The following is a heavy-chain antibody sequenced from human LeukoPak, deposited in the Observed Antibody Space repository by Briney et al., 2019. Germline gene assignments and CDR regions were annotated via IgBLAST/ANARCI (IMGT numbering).Heavy chain of an antibody. CDR1: GFTFSSYT. D-gene: IGHD4-17*01. V-gene: IGHV3-64*01. J-gene: IGHJ4*02. Sequence: GGSLRLSCAASGFTFSSYTMHWVRQAPGKGLESVSAISSNGGRTYYANSVKDRFTISRDNSKNTLYLQMGSLRAEDLAVYYCARETTGTFDYWGQGTLVTVSS. CDR2: ISSNGGRT. CDR3: ARETTGTFDY.